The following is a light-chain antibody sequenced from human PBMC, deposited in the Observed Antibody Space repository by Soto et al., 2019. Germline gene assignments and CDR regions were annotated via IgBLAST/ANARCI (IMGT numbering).Light chain of an antibody. V-gene: IGKV1-9*01. Sequence: DIQLTQSPSFLSASVGDRVTITCRASQGISSYLAWYQQKPGKAPQLLIYAASTLQSGVPSRFSGSGSGTEFTLTISSLQPEDFATYYCQQQNTDQLTFGGGTKVEIK. CDR1: QGISSY. J-gene: IGKJ4*01. CDR3: QQQNTDQLT. CDR2: AAS.